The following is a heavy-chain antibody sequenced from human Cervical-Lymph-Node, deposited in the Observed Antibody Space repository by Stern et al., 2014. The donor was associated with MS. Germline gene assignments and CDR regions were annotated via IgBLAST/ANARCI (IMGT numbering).Heavy chain of an antibody. D-gene: IGHD2-15*01. CDR2: LNAGDSDT. V-gene: IGHV5-51*01. CDR3: ARRRYCTGVNCFYYYYGLDV. CDR1: GFNFTNYW. Sequence: QLVQSGAEVKKPGESLKISCKGSGFNFTNYWIGWVRQMPGKGLEWMGILNAGDSDTRYSPSFQGQFIISVDKSISPAYLQWTSLKASDTAMYYCARRRYCTGVNCFYYYYGLDVWGQGTTVTVS. J-gene: IGHJ6*02.